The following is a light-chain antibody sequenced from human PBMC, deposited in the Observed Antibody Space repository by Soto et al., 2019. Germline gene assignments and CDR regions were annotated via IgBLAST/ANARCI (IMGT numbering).Light chain of an antibody. CDR2: GAS. CDR3: QQYGSSPQT. J-gene: IGKJ1*01. V-gene: IGKV3-20*01. Sequence: EIVLTQFPATLSLSPGERATLSCMASQSVSSSYLAWYQQKPGQAPRLLIYGASSRATGIPDRFSGSGSGTDFTLTISRLEPEDFAVYYCQQYGSSPQTFGQGTKVDTK. CDR1: QSVSSSY.